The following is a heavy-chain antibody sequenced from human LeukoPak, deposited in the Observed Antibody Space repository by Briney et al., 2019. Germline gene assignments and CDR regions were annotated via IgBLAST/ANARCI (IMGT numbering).Heavy chain of an antibody. J-gene: IGHJ4*02. Sequence: SETLSLTCTASGGSIRGYHWSWIRQPPGKGLEWIGNIYYSGSTNYNPSLKSRVTISVDTSKNQFSLKLSSVTAADTAVYYCARSTVTAAPLFYWGQGTLVTVSS. CDR3: ARSTVTAAPLFY. CDR2: IYYSGST. CDR1: GGSIRGYH. D-gene: IGHD4-17*01. V-gene: IGHV4-59*01.